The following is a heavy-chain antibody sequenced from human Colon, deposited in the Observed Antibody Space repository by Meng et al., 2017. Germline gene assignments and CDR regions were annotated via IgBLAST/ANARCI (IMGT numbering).Heavy chain of an antibody. V-gene: IGHV4-4*03. J-gene: IGHJ5*02. D-gene: IGHD6-19*01. CDR3: AREVVVAGTRNWLDP. CDR2: TYQNGRP. Sequence: SAPAPVKPPGTRSLTCTLSGGSITSSDWWSWVRQTPGKGLEWIGETYQNGRPNYNPSLKSRVTISVDKSKNQFSLNMTSVTAADTAVYYCAREVVVAGTRNWLDPWGQGILVTVSS. CDR1: GGSITSSDW.